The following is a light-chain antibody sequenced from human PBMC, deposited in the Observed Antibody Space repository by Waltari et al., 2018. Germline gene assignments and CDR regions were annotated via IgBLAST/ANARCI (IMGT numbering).Light chain of an antibody. Sequence: EIVMTQSPATLSVSPGETATLPCRASQSVSSNVAWYQKKPGQAPRLHIYDASTRATSIPAKFRGSGSGTEFTLTISSLQSEDFAVYYCQQYNRWPPITFGHGTRLEIK. J-gene: IGKJ5*01. V-gene: IGKV3-15*01. CDR1: QSVSSN. CDR2: DAS. CDR3: QQYNRWPPIT.